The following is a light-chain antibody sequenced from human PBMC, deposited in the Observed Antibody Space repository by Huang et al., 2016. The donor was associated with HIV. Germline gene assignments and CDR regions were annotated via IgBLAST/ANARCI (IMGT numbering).Light chain of an antibody. CDR3: QQYYSTPPL. CDR1: QSVLYSSNNKKY. Sequence: DIVMTQSPDSLAVSLGERATINCKSSQSVLYSSNNKKYLAWYQQKPGQPPKLLIYWASTRESGVPDRFSGSWSGTDFTLTISSLQAEDVAVYYCQQYYSTPPLFGQGTKLEIK. CDR2: WAS. V-gene: IGKV4-1*01. J-gene: IGKJ2*01.